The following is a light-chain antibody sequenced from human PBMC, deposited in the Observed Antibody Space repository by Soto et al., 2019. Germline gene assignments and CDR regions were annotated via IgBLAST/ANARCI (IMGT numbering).Light chain of an antibody. J-gene: IGKJ1*01. CDR3: QQTYNPPPT. V-gene: IGKV1-39*01. CDR2: GAS. CDR1: QGINNY. Sequence: DIQMTQSPSSLCASVGDRVTITCRASQGINNYLNWYQHRPGEAPKLLIFGASSLQRGVPSRFSGSGSGTEFTLTISSLQRDDFATYYCQQTYNPPPTFGPGTKVDIK.